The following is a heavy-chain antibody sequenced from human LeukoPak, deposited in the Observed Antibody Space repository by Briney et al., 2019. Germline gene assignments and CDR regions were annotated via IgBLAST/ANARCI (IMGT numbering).Heavy chain of an antibody. D-gene: IGHD1-1*01. CDR1: GFTFSSYA. CDR3: ARGNSVRYYYYYGMDV. CDR2: ISYDGSNK. Sequence: GGSLRLSCAASGFTFSSYAMHWVRQAPGKGLEWVAVISYDGSNKYYADSVKGRFTISRDNSKNTLYLQMNSLRAEDTAVYYCARGNSVRYYYYYGMDVWGQGTTVTVSS. J-gene: IGHJ6*02. V-gene: IGHV3-30*04.